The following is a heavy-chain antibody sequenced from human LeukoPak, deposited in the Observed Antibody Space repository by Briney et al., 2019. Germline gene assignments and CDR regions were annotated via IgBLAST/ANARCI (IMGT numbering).Heavy chain of an antibody. V-gene: IGHV3-21*01. D-gene: IGHD2-8*01. Sequence: GGSLRLSCVASGFTFSHAWMSWVRQAPGKGLEWVSSISSRNSYIYYADSEKGRFTISRDNAKNSLYLQMNSLRSEDTAVYYCARGSMYGGQYMDVWGKGTTVTVSS. CDR3: ARGSMYGGQYMDV. CDR1: GFTFSHAW. CDR2: ISSRNSYI. J-gene: IGHJ6*04.